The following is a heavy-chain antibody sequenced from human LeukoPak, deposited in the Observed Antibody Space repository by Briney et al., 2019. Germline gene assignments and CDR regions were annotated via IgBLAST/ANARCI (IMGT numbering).Heavy chain of an antibody. CDR2: NYSSGST. D-gene: IGHD5-18*01. CDR1: GGSISSGSYY. V-gene: IGHV4-61*02. J-gene: IGHJ4*02. Sequence: SETLSLTCTVSGGSISSGSYYWSWIRQPAGKGLEWIGRNYSSGSTNYNPSLKSRVTISLDTSKNQFSLKLSSVTAADTAVYYCARDSYGNYDYWGQGTLVTVSS. CDR3: ARDSYGNYDY.